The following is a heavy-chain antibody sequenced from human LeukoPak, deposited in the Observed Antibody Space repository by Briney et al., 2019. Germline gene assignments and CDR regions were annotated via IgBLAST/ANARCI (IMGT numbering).Heavy chain of an antibody. CDR3: ARARTRSRAFDI. CDR2: INPSGGST. J-gene: IGHJ3*02. CDR1: GFTFINYF. V-gene: IGHV1-46*01. Sequence: ASVKVSCKASGFTFINYFIHWVRQAPGQGLVWMGVINPSGGSTTYAQMFQGRVTLTRDTSTSTVYMGLNSLGSEDTAVYYCARARTRSRAFDIWGQGTMVTVSS.